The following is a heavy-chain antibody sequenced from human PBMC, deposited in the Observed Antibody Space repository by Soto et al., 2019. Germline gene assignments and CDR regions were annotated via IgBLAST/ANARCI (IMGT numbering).Heavy chain of an antibody. Sequence: QITLKESGPTLVKPTQTLTLTCTFSGFSLSTSGVGVGWLRQPPGKALEWLALIYWDDDKRYSPSLKSRLTSTKDTSKSLGGLTMTNMYPVNTATYYSEHIKLLWCRELRSFDYWVQGALVTVSS. CDR1: GFSLSTSGVG. D-gene: IGHD3-10*01. CDR3: EHIKLLWCRELRSFDY. V-gene: IGHV2-5*02. CDR2: IYWDDDK. J-gene: IGHJ4*02.